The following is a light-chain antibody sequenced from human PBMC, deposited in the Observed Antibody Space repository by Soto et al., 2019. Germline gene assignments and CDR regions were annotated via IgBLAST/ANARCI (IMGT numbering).Light chain of an antibody. Sequence: EIVMTQSPATLSVSTGESVTLSCRASQSVNSNMAWYQQKPGQVPRVLIYGASTRATGIPARFSGSGSGTEFTLTITNLQPADFAVYHCQQYDNWPPWTFGQGTKVEIK. CDR2: GAS. V-gene: IGKV3-15*01. CDR1: QSVNSN. J-gene: IGKJ1*01. CDR3: QQYDNWPPWT.